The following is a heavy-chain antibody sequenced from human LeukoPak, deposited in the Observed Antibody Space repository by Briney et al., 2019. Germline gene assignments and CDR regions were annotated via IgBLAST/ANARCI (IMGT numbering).Heavy chain of an antibody. J-gene: IGHJ4*02. Sequence: ASVKVSCKLSGHTLSDFSMHWVRQAPGQGLEWMGIINPSSGSTSYAQNFQGRVTMTRDTSTSTVYMELSSLRSEDTAVYYCASSSSGWEQRAPFDYWGQGTRVTVSS. V-gene: IGHV1-46*01. D-gene: IGHD6-19*01. CDR1: GHTLSDFS. CDR3: ASSSSGWEQRAPFDY. CDR2: INPSSGST.